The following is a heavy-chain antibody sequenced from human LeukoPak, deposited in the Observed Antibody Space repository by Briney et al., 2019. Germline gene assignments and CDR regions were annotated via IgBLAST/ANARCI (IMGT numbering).Heavy chain of an antibody. J-gene: IGHJ5*01. Sequence: PSETLSLTCTVSGASISSYSFYWAWIRQPPGKGLEWIGTIYYNGDTFYNPSLKSRVTMSVDTSASQFSLKLPSVTAADTAVYYCAVLLYRHYHCFDSLGRGTLVSVSS. CDR2: IYYNGDT. V-gene: IGHV4-39*01. CDR1: GASISSYSFY. CDR3: AVLLYRHYHCFDS. D-gene: IGHD3-16*02.